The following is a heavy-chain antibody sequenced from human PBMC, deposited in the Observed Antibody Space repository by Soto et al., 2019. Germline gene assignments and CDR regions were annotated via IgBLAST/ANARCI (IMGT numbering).Heavy chain of an antibody. Sequence: GGSLRLSCAASGFTFSSYGMHWVRQAPGKGLEWVAVISYDGSNKYYADSVKGRFTISRDNSKNTLYLQMNSLRAEDTAVYYCAKEGFQWLGGFDYWGQGTLVTVSS. D-gene: IGHD6-19*01. J-gene: IGHJ4*02. CDR3: AKEGFQWLGGFDY. CDR2: ISYDGSNK. CDR1: GFTFSSYG. V-gene: IGHV3-30*18.